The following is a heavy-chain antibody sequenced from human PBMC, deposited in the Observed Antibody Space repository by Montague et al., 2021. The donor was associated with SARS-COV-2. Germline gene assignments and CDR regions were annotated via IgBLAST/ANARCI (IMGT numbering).Heavy chain of an antibody. CDR2: IYYSGTT. CDR3: ARGMIRGVTTPFDY. V-gene: IGHV4-39*02. CDR1: SGSIICSGYY. D-gene: IGHD3-10*01. J-gene: IGHJ4*02. Sequence: SETLSLTCSVSSGSIICSGYYWGWIRQPPGKELEWIGNIYYSGTTSYNPSLQSRGTISVDTSKNHLSLRLSSVTAAATAVYFCARGMIRGVTTPFDYWGQGSQVTVSS.